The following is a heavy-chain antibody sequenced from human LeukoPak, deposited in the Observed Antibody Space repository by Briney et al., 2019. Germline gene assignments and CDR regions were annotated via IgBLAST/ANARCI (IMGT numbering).Heavy chain of an antibody. D-gene: IGHD6-6*01. J-gene: IGHJ4*02. V-gene: IGHV1-46*01. CDR2: INPSGGST. CDR1: GYTFTSYY. CDR3: AREEGSSSAKDY. Sequence: GASVKVSCTASGYTFTSYYMHWVRHAPGQGLEWMGIINPSGGSTSYAQKFQGRVTMTRDMSTSTVYMELSSLRSEDTAVYYCAREEGSSSAKDYWGQGTLVTVSS.